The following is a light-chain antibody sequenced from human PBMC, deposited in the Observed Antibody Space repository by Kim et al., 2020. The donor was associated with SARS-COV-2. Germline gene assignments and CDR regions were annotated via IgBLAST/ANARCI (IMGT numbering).Light chain of an antibody. CDR3: QQTYNAPWT. CDR2: AAS. CDR1: QSTSGY. J-gene: IGKJ2*01. Sequence: SESVGDRVTITCRASQSTSGYLNWYQQNPGKAPKLLIYAASNLQSGVPSRFSGSRSETTFTLTISGLQPEDSASYYCQQTYNAPWTFGQGTKLEI. V-gene: IGKV1-39*01.